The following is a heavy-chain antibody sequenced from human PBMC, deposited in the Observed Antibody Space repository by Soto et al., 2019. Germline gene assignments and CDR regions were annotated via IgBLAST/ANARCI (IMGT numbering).Heavy chain of an antibody. Sequence: QVQLVESGGGVVQPGRSLRLSCAASGFTFSSYGMHWVRQAPGKGLEWVAVISYDGSNKYYADSVKGRFTISRDNSKNTLYLQMNSLRAEDTAVYYCTKDIYCSGGRCPWGLWYGMDVWGQGTTVTVSS. CDR2: ISYDGSNK. J-gene: IGHJ6*02. CDR3: TKDIYCSGGRCPWGLWYGMDV. CDR1: GFTFSSYG. V-gene: IGHV3-30*18. D-gene: IGHD2-15*01.